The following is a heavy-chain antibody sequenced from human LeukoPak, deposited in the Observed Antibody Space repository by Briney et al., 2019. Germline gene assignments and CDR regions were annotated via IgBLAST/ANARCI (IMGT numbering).Heavy chain of an antibody. D-gene: IGHD2-15*01. Sequence: GGSLRLSCAASGFTFSSYAMSWVRQAPGKGLEWVSAISGSGGSTYYADSVKGRFTISRDNAKNSLYLQMNSLRAEDTAVYYCARERRTISSWYDYWGQGTLVTVSS. CDR2: ISGSGGST. CDR3: ARERRTISSWYDY. CDR1: GFTFSSYA. V-gene: IGHV3-23*01. J-gene: IGHJ4*02.